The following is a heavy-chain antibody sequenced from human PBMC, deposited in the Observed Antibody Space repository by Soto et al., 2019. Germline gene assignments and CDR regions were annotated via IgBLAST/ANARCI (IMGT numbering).Heavy chain of an antibody. Sequence: GASLKISCKGSGYSFTSYWIGWVRQMPGKGLEWMGIIYPGDSDTRYSPSFQGQVTISADKSISTAYLQWSSLKASDTAMYYCASHKTGLLWFGEFYGMDVWGQGTLVPVSS. CDR2: IYPGDSDT. D-gene: IGHD3-10*01. CDR1: GYSFTSYW. V-gene: IGHV5-51*01. J-gene: IGHJ6*02. CDR3: ASHKTGLLWFGEFYGMDV.